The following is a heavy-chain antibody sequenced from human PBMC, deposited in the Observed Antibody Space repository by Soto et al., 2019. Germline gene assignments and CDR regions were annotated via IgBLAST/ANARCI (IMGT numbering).Heavy chain of an antibody. J-gene: IGHJ4*02. CDR3: ARRYGYSFDY. V-gene: IGHV4-59*08. D-gene: IGHD1-1*01. CDR2: IYYSGNT. Sequence: QVQLQESGPGLVKPSETLSLTCTVSGGSISSYYWSWVRQPPGKGLEWIGYIYYSGNTNYNPSLKSRVTLSVPTPKTQLSLKLSSVTAGDSAVYYCARRYGYSFDYWGQGTLVTVSS. CDR1: GGSISSYY.